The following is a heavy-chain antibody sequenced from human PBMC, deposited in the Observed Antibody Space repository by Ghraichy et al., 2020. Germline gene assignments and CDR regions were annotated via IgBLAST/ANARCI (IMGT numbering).Heavy chain of an antibody. J-gene: IGHJ4*02. CDR2: VTAYNGDT. D-gene: IGHD5-12*01. CDR3: VRDPYSGYDSRDY. Sequence: ASVKVSCKASGYTFKSYSISWVRQAPGQGLEWMGWVTAYNGDTNYAQKFQERVTMTTETSTNTAYMELRSLRYDDSAIYYCVRDPYSGYDSRDYWGQGTLVTVSS. CDR1: GYTFKSYS. V-gene: IGHV1-18*04.